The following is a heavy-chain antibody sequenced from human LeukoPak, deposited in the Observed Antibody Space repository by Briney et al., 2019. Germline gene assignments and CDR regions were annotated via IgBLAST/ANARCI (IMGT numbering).Heavy chain of an antibody. Sequence: GGSLRLSCAASGFTFSSYDMHWVRQATGKGLEWVSAIGTAGDTYYPGSVKGRFTISRENAENSLYLQMNSLRAEDTAVYYCARDLSYYDSSGYSYYGMDVWGQGTTVTVSS. D-gene: IGHD3-22*01. CDR1: GFTFSSYD. V-gene: IGHV3-13*01. CDR2: IGTAGDT. J-gene: IGHJ6*02. CDR3: ARDLSYYDSSGYSYYGMDV.